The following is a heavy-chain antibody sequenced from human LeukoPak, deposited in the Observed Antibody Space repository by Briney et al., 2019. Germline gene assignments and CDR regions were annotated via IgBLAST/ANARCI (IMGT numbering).Heavy chain of an antibody. Sequence: GGSLRLSCAASGFTFSDHYMDWVRQAPGKGLEWVGRTRNKANSYTTEYAASVKGRFTISRDDSKNSLYLQMNSLKTEDTAVYYCALVRVGGWRYDSSGYRSDAFGIWGQGTMVTVSS. CDR3: ALVRVGGWRYDSSGYRSDAFGI. V-gene: IGHV3-72*01. CDR2: TRNKANSYTT. J-gene: IGHJ3*02. CDR1: GFTFSDHY. D-gene: IGHD3-22*01.